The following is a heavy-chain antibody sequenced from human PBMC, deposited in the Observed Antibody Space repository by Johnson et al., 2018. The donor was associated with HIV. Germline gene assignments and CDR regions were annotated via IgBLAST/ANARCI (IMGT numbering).Heavy chain of an antibody. D-gene: IGHD2-8*01. CDR3: ARATWSDDAFDI. Sequence: VQLVESGGGVVRPGGSLRLSCAASGFTFHDYGMTWVRQDPGKGLAWVSGINLNGGSTGYADAVKGRFTISRDKARNSLYLQMNSLRAEDTALYYCARATWSDDAFDIWGQGTMVTVSS. CDR1: GFTFHDYG. J-gene: IGHJ3*02. V-gene: IGHV3-20*04. CDR2: INLNGGST.